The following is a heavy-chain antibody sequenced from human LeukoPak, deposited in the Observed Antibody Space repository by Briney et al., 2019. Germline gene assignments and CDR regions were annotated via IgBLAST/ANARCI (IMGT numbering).Heavy chain of an antibody. V-gene: IGHV4-59*01. CDR3: ARETSLAGFASGLGFNY. CDR2: IYGSGNT. J-gene: IGHJ4*02. CDR1: GGSISSWY. D-gene: IGHD6-19*01. Sequence: SETLSLTCTVSGGSISSWYWSWIRQPPGKGLEWIGYIYGSGNTNYNPSLKSRVTMLIDTSKNQFSLKLTSVPAADTATYYCARETSLAGFASGLGFNYWGQGILVTVSS.